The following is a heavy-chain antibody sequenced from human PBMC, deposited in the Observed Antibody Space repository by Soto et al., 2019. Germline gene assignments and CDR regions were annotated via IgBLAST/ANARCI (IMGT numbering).Heavy chain of an antibody. J-gene: IGHJ4*02. CDR1: ELSISRHA. V-gene: IGHV3-23*01. CDR2: LSDSGISI. CDR3: AKLRDFVVLPARILDY. D-gene: IGHD2-8*01. Sequence: GGSLRLSCPASELSISRHALTWVRQAPGKGLEWVSGLSDSGISIYYADSVKGRFTISRDNSKNRLYLQMNSLRAEDTAVYYCAKLRDFVVLPARILDYWGPGTLVTVSS.